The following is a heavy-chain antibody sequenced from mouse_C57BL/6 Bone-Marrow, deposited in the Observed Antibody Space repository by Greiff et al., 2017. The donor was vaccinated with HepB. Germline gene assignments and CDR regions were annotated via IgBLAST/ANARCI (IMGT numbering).Heavy chain of an antibody. CDR3: ASGFAC. J-gene: IGHJ3*01. Sequence: EVNLVESGGGLVKPGGSLKLSCAASGFTFSSYTMSWVRQTPEKRLEWVATISGGGGNTYYPDSVKGRFTISRDKAMNTLYLQMSSLRSEDTAWYYCASGFACWGKGTLVTVSA. V-gene: IGHV5-9*01. CDR1: GFTFSSYT. CDR2: ISGGGGNT.